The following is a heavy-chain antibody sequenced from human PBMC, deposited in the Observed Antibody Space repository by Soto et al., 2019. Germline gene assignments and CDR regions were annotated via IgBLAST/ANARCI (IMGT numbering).Heavy chain of an antibody. CDR3: ARDYSGGPVFDY. CDR2: ISAYNGNT. Sequence: ASVKVSCKASGYTFTSYGMSWVRQAPGQGLEWMGWISAYNGNTNYAQKLQGRVTMTTDTSTSTAYMELRSLRSDDTAVYYCARDYSGGPVFDYWGQGTLVTVSS. CDR1: GYTFTSYG. J-gene: IGHJ4*02. V-gene: IGHV1-18*01. D-gene: IGHD2-15*01.